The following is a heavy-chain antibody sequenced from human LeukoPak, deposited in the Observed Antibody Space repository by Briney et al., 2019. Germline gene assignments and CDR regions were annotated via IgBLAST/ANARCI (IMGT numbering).Heavy chain of an antibody. Sequence: SETLSLTCTVSGGSISSYYWSWIRQPPGKGLEWIGYIHYSGSTNYNPSLKSRVIVSVDTSKNQFSLKLSSVTAADTAVYYCARDEQLEYFQHWGQGTLVTVSS. J-gene: IGHJ1*01. CDR2: IHYSGST. D-gene: IGHD6-6*01. V-gene: IGHV4-59*01. CDR1: GGSISSYY. CDR3: ARDEQLEYFQH.